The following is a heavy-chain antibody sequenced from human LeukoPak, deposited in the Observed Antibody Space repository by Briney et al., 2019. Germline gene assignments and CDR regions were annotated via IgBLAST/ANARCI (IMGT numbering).Heavy chain of an antibody. CDR2: INDNGHS. V-gene: IGHV4-59*12. Sequence: SETLSLTCTVSGGSMKNYYWSWLPPPPGKGLEWITYINDNGHSGYNPSLESRVTISVDTSKNHFSLRLSSVTAADSAVYFCARESADDVRGSFSDYWGQGILVTVPS. CDR1: GGSMKNYY. D-gene: IGHD3-3*01. J-gene: IGHJ4*02. CDR3: ARESADDVRGSFSDY.